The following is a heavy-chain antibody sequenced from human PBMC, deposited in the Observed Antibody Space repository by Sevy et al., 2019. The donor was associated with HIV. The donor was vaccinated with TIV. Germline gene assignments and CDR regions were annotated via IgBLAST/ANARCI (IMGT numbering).Heavy chain of an antibody. CDR3: ARLFDDSSGPPSDY. J-gene: IGHJ4*02. CDR2: IYYSGST. Sequence: SETLSLTCTVSGDSISSSNFYWGWIRQPPGKGLEWIGSIYYSGSTYYNPSLKSRVTISVDTSKDQFSLKLRYVTAADTAVYYCARLFDDSSGPPSDYWGQGTLVTVSS. V-gene: IGHV4-39*01. D-gene: IGHD3-22*01. CDR1: GDSISSSNFY.